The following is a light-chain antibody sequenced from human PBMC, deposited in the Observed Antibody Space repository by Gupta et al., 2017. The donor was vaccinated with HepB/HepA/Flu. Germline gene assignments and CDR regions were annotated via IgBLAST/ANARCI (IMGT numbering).Light chain of an antibody. J-gene: IGKJ4*01. CDR3: KQYGSDILT. CDR2: GSS. Sequence: DIALTQSPGTLSLSPGERATLSCRASQSVSSSYLAWYQQKPGQDPRLRIYGSSSRATDIPDTSSGSGSGTDCNSPTSRMEPGVGAVEYGKQYGSDILTFGGGTKVEIK. CDR1: QSVSSSY. V-gene: IGKV3-20*01.